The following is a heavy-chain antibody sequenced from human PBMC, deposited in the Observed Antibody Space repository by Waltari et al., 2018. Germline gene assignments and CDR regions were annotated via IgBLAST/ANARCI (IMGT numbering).Heavy chain of an antibody. J-gene: IGHJ4*02. CDR2: IKQDGSEK. CDR3: ARDLAAAAPFGY. CDR1: GFTFSSYW. D-gene: IGHD6-13*01. V-gene: IGHV3-7*01. Sequence: EVQLVESGGGLVQPGGSLRLSCAASGFTFSSYWRSWVRQAPGKGLEWVANIKQDGSEKYYVDSVKGRFTISRDNAKNSLYLQMNSLRAEDTAVYYCARDLAAAAPFGYWGQGTLVTVSS.